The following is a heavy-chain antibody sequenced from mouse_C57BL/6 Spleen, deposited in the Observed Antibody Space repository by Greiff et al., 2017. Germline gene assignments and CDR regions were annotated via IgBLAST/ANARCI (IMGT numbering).Heavy chain of an antibody. CDR3: ARVYGYDEWHFDV. CDR2: ISGGGGNT. Sequence: EVMLVESGGGLVKPGGSLKLSCAASGFTFSSYTMSWVRQTPGKRLEWVATISGGGGNTYYPDSVKGRFTISRDNAKNTLYLQMSRLKSEDTALYNCARVYGYDEWHFDVWGTGTTVTVSS. J-gene: IGHJ1*03. D-gene: IGHD2-2*01. V-gene: IGHV5-9*01. CDR1: GFTFSSYT.